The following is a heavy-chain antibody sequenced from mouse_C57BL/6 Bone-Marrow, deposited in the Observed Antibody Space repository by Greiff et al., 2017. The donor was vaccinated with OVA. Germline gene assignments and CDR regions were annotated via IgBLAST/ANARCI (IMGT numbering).Heavy chain of an antibody. Sequence: VQLKESGGGLVQPGGSMKLSCAASGFTFSDARMDWVRQSPEKGLEWVAEIRNKANNHATYYAESVKGRFTIYRDDSKCSVYLQMNNLRAEDTSIYYCTGLYYYGSSSWFAYWGQGTLVTVSA. V-gene: IGHV6-6*01. CDR1: GFTFSDAR. CDR2: IRNKANNHAT. D-gene: IGHD1-1*01. CDR3: TGLYYYGSSSWFAY. J-gene: IGHJ3*01.